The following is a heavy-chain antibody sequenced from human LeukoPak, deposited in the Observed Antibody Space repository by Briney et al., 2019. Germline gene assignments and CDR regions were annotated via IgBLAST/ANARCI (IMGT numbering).Heavy chain of an antibody. D-gene: IGHD4-23*01. J-gene: IGHJ4*02. V-gene: IGHV4-34*01. CDR1: GGSFSGYY. CDR3: ARLRTVVTPAY. Sequence: SETLSLTCAVYGGSFSGYYWSWIRQPPVKGLEWIGEINHSGSTNYNPSLKSRVTISVDTSKNQFALKLSSVTAADTAVYYCARLRTVVTPAYWGQGTLVTVSS. CDR2: INHSGST.